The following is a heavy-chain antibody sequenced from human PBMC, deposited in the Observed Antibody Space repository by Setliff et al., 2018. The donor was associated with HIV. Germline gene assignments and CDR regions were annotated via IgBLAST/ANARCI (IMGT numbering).Heavy chain of an antibody. Sequence: SVKVSCKVSGDTFNNYGFNWVRQAPGQGLEWMGGIIPIFKSADYAQRFQGRVTITTDESTSTAYMDLSSLRSEDTAVYYCARDRLGHIDRPYFDYWGQGTLVTVSS. V-gene: IGHV1-69*05. J-gene: IGHJ4*02. CDR3: ARDRLGHIDRPYFDY. CDR1: GDTFNNYG. CDR2: IIPIFKSA. D-gene: IGHD2-21*01.